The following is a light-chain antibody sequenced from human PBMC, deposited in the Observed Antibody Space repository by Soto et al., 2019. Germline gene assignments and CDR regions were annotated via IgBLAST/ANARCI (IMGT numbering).Light chain of an antibody. Sequence: QSVLTQPASVSGSPGQSITISCTGTSSDVGGYNYVSWYQQHPGKAPKLMIYDVSNRPSGVSNRFSGSKSGNTASLTISGLQAEDDSDYYCSSYTSSSSLPYVFGTGTKSPS. CDR2: DVS. CDR1: SSDVGGYNY. J-gene: IGLJ1*01. CDR3: SSYTSSSSLPYV. V-gene: IGLV2-14*01.